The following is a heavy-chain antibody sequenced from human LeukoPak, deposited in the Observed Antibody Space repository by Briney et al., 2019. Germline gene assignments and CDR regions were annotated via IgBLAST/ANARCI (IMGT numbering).Heavy chain of an antibody. CDR1: GYTFNGYY. J-gene: IGHJ4*02. CDR2: INPNSGGT. CDR3: ARVHRYSSSWYRCFDY. D-gene: IGHD6-13*01. V-gene: IGHV1-2*02. Sequence: ASVKVSCKASGYTFNGYYMHWVRQAPGQGLEWIGWINPNSGGTNYAQKFQGRVTMTRDTSISTAYMELSRLRSDDTAVYYCARVHRYSSSWYRCFDYWGQGTLVTVSS.